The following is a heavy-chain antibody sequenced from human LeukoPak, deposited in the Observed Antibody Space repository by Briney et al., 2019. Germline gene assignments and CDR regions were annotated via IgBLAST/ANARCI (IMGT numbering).Heavy chain of an antibody. CDR3: ARGKTVTTFVAFDI. CDR1: GYSLVVYS. Sequence: GESLKISCQCSGYSLVVYSIGGAAQMPGKGLEWMGIIYPGDSDTRYSPSFQGQVTISADKSISTAYLQWSSLKASDTAMYYCARGKTVTTFVAFDIWGQGTMVTVSS. CDR2: IYPGDSDT. J-gene: IGHJ3*02. D-gene: IGHD2/OR15-2a*01. V-gene: IGHV5-51*01.